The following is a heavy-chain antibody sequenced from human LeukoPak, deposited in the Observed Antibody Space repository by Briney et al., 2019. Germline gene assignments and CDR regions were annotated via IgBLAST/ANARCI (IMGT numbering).Heavy chain of an antibody. CDR3: ARDLYGSGSYSHRD. CDR2: IYYSGST. Sequence: SETLSLTCTVSGGSASSGSYYWSWIRQPPGKGLEWIGYIYYSGSTNYNPSHKSRVTISVDTSKNQFSLKLSSVTAADTAVYYCARDLYGSGSYSHRDWGQGTLVTVSS. J-gene: IGHJ4*02. D-gene: IGHD3-10*01. CDR1: GGSASSGSYY. V-gene: IGHV4-61*01.